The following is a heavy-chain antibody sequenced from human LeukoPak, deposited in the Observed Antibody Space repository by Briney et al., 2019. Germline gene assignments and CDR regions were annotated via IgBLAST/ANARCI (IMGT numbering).Heavy chain of an antibody. CDR3: ARGVGRFTSGHVDV. CDR1: GFTFNNYW. Sequence: AGGSLRLSCAASGFTFNNYWMNWVRQAPGKGLEWVANINQSGSKTFYVDSVKGRFTISRDNAKNSLQLQMNSLRAEDTAIYYCARGVGRFTSGHVDVWGKGTTVTVSS. D-gene: IGHD1-26*01. J-gene: IGHJ6*04. CDR2: INQSGSKT. V-gene: IGHV3-7*01.